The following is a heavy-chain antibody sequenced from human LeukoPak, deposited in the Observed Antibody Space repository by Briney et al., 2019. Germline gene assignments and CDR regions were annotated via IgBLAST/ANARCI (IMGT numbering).Heavy chain of an antibody. V-gene: IGHV3-23*01. Sequence: GGSLRLSCAASGFTFSSYAMTWVRQAPGKGLEWVSTISGSGGSTYYADSVKGRFTISRDNSKNTLYLQMNSLRAEDTAVYFCAKARYGDYADFDYWGQGTLVTVSS. J-gene: IGHJ4*02. D-gene: IGHD4-17*01. CDR2: ISGSGGST. CDR1: GFTFSSYA. CDR3: AKARYGDYADFDY.